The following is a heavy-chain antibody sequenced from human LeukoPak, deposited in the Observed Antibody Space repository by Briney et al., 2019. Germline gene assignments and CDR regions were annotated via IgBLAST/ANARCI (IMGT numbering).Heavy chain of an antibody. CDR3: ARVRGDGYNSPSAFDI. D-gene: IGHD5-24*01. CDR1: GFTFSSYA. Sequence: PGGSLRLSCAASGFTFSSYAMHWVRQAPGKGLEWVAVISYDGSNKYYADSVKGRFTISRDNSKNTLYLQMNSLRAEDTAVYYCARVRGDGYNSPSAFDIWGQGTMVTVSS. J-gene: IGHJ3*02. CDR2: ISYDGSNK. V-gene: IGHV3-30*04.